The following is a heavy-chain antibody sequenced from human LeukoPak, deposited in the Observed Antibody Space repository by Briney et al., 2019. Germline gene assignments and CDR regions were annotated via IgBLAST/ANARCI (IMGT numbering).Heavy chain of an antibody. D-gene: IGHD2-2*02. Sequence: QPGRSLRLSCAASGFTFSSYAMHWVRQAPGKGLEWVAVISYDGSNKYYADSVKGRFTISRDNSKNTLYLQMNSLRAEDTAVYYCARDGFDCSSTSCYTWRGYYYGMDVWGQGTTVTVSS. CDR2: ISYDGSNK. J-gene: IGHJ6*02. V-gene: IGHV3-30-3*01. CDR1: GFTFSSYA. CDR3: ARDGFDCSSTSCYTWRGYYYGMDV.